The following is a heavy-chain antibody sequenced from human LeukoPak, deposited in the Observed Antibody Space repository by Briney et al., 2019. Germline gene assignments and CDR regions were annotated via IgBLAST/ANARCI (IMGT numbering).Heavy chain of an antibody. V-gene: IGHV1-8*01. D-gene: IGHD6-13*01. CDR1: GYTFTSYD. Sequence: GASVKVSCKASGYTFTSYDINWVRQATGQELEWMGWMNPNSGNTGYAQKFQGRVTITTDESTSTAYMELSSLRSEDTAVYYCAREIYSSSWYVSDAFDIWGQGTMVTVSS. J-gene: IGHJ3*02. CDR3: AREIYSSSWYVSDAFDI. CDR2: MNPNSGNT.